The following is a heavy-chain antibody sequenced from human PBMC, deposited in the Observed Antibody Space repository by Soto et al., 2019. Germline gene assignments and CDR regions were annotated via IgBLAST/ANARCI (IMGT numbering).Heavy chain of an antibody. CDR1: GGSVSSGSYY. D-gene: IGHD3-22*01. J-gene: IGHJ5*02. CDR3: ASGYYDSSGYPLFDP. V-gene: IGHV4-61*01. CDR2: IYYSGST. Sequence: SETLSLTCTVSGGSVSSGSYYWSWIRQPPGKGLEWIGYIYYSGSTNYNPSLKSRVTISVDTSKNQFSLKLSSVTAADTAVYYCASGYYDSSGYPLFDPWGQGTLVTVSS.